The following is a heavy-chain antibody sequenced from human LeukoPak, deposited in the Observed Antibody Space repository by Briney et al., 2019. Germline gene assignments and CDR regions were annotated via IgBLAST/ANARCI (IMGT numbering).Heavy chain of an antibody. V-gene: IGHV3-23*01. CDR2: ISGSGGST. D-gene: IGHD6-19*01. CDR1: GFTFSSYA. CDR3: AKTQAVAGTDY. J-gene: IGHJ4*02. Sequence: GGSLRLSCAASGFTFSSYAMSWVRQVPGKGLEWVSVISGSGGSTYYADSVKGRFTISRDNSKNTLYLQMNSLGAEDTAVYYCAKTQAVAGTDYWGQGTLVTVSS.